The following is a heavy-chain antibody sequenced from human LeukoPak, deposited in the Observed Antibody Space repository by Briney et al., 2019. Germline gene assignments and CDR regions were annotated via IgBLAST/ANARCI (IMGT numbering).Heavy chain of an antibody. D-gene: IGHD6-13*01. J-gene: IGHJ4*02. CDR2: INYSGST. Sequence: SETLCLSCAVSGVTISNSITPTYCNCLRQPLGKGLERCGGINYSGSTYYNTSLDRRETISVDTSKNQYSVKLTTVTAADTAVYYCARKGTIAPTGASHFDYWGRGTLVTVSS. V-gene: IGHV4-39*01. CDR3: ARKGTIAPTGASHFDY. CDR1: GVTISNSITPTY.